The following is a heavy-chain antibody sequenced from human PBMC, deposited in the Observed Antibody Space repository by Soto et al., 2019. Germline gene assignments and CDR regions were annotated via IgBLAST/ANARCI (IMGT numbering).Heavy chain of an antibody. V-gene: IGHV5-51*01. CDR2: IYPGDSDT. CDR3: ARGYCTTTICDPWFDP. J-gene: IGHJ5*02. Sequence: GESLKISCTGVGYIFTSYWICWVRQVPGKGLEWMGIIYPGDSDTRYSPSFQGQVTISADKSITTAYLQWSSLKASDTAMYYCARGYCTTTICDPWFDPWGQGTLVTVSS. CDR1: GYIFTSYW. D-gene: IGHD2-2*01.